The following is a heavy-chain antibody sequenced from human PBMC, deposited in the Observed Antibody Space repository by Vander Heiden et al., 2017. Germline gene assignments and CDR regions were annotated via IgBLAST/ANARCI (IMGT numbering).Heavy chain of an antibody. J-gene: IGHJ2*01. D-gene: IGHD3-16*01. Sequence: QVQLVESGGGVVQPGRSLRLSGAASGVPFRSYGMHWVRQAPGKGREWVAVIWYDGSNKYYADSVKGRFTISRDNSKNTLYLQMNSLRAEDTAVYYCAIDAPRGWYFDLWCRGTLVTVSS. CDR2: IWYDGSNK. V-gene: IGHV3-33*01. CDR3: AIDAPRGWYFDL. CDR1: GVPFRSYG.